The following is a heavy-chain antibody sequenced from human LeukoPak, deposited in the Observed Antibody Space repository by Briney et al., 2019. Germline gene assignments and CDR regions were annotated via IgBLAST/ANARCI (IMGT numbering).Heavy chain of an antibody. CDR2: INSRGDTA. D-gene: IGHD5-24*01. V-gene: IGHV3-23*01. CDR3: ARRGGSDGWGAFDI. J-gene: IGHJ3*02. Sequence: PGGSLRLSCAASGFPFSTYAMSWVRRAPGEGLQWVSSINSRGDTAYYADSVKGRFAVSRDNSKNTVCLQMNSLSAEDTAVYYCARRGGSDGWGAFDIWGRGTMVTVSS. CDR1: GFPFSTYA.